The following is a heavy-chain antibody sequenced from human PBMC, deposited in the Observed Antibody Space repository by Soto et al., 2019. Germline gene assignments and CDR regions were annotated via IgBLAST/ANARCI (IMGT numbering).Heavy chain of an antibody. CDR2: ISYDGSNK. Sequence: GGPLRLSCAASIFISNTYFLHCVRQAPGKGLEWVAVISYDGSNKNYADSVKGRFTISRDNSKSTLYLQMNSLRTEDTAVYYCAREDARAAFDYWGQGTLVTVSS. J-gene: IGHJ4*02. CDR3: AREDARAAFDY. CDR1: IFISNTYF. V-gene: IGHV3-30-3*01.